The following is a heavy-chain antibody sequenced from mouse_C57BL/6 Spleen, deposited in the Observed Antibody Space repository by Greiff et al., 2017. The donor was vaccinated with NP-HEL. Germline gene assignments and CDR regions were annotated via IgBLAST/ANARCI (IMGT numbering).Heavy chain of an antibody. CDR2: IHPNSGST. D-gene: IGHD1-1*01. CDR3: ATPLLYGSGLHYYDY. V-gene: IGHV1-64*01. CDR1: GYTFTSYW. J-gene: IGHJ2*01. Sequence: QVQLQQPGAELVKPGASVKLSCKASGYTFTSYWMHWVKQRPGQGLEWIGMIHPNSGSTNYNEKFKSKATLTVDKSSSTAYMQLSSLTSEDSAVYYCATPLLYGSGLHYYDYRGQGTTLTAST.